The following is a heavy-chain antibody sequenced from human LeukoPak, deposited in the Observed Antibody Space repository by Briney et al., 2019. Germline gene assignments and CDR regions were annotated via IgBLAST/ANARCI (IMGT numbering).Heavy chain of an antibody. Sequence: GGSLRLSCAASGFTFDDYAMHWVRQAPGKGLEWVSGISWNSGSIGYADSVKGRFTISRDNAKNSLYLQMNSLRAEDTALYYCAHSSGWYTPFDYWGQGTLVTVSS. CDR3: AHSSGWYTPFDY. D-gene: IGHD6-19*01. J-gene: IGHJ4*02. CDR2: ISWNSGSI. CDR1: GFTFDDYA. V-gene: IGHV3-9*01.